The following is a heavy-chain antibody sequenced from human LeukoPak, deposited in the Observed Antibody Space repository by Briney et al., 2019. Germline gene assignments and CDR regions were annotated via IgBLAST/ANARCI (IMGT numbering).Heavy chain of an antibody. J-gene: IGHJ6*02. Sequence: SETLSLTCAVSGGSISSYYWSWIRQPPGKGLEWIGYIYYSGSTNYNPSLKSRVTISVDTSKNQFSLKLSSVTAADTAVYYCASSGYRYGMDVWGQGTTVTVSS. CDR2: IYYSGST. V-gene: IGHV4-59*01. D-gene: IGHD3-22*01. CDR3: ASSGYRYGMDV. CDR1: GGSISSYY.